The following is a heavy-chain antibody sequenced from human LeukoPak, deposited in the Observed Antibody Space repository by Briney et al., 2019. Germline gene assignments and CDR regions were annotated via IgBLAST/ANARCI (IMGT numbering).Heavy chain of an antibody. CDR2: TSYDGSNK. Sequence: GGSLRLSCAASGFTFSSYAMHWVRQAPGKGLEWVAVTSYDGSNKYYADSVKGRFTISRDNSKNTLYLQMNSLRAEDTAVYYCARGGWNDPSHYYYYYGTDVWGQGTTVTVSS. D-gene: IGHD1-1*01. CDR1: GFTFSSYA. CDR3: ARGGWNDPSHYYYYYGTDV. J-gene: IGHJ6*02. V-gene: IGHV3-30*04.